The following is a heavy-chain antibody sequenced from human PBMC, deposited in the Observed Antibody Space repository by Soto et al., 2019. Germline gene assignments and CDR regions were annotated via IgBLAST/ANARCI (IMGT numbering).Heavy chain of an antibody. V-gene: IGHV3-48*03. CDR2: ISSSGSTI. CDR1: GFTFSSYE. J-gene: IGHJ2*01. D-gene: IGHD3-3*01. CDR3: AREIFGWPWYFDL. Sequence: RRLSCAASGFTFSSYEMNWDRQAPGKGLEWVSYISSSGSTIYYADSVKGRFTISRDNAKNSLYLQMNSLRAEDTAVYYCAREIFGWPWYFDLWGRGTLVPVSS.